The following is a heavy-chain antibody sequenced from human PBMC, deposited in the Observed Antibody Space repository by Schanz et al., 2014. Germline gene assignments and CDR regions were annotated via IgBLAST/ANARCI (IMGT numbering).Heavy chain of an antibody. J-gene: IGHJ4*02. CDR2: ISWNSGSI. D-gene: IGHD3-10*01. CDR3: AKDGIMVQGVIWERYFDS. CDR1: GFSFRKSA. Sequence: EVQLLESGGGLVQPGGSLRLSCAASGFSFRKSAMSWVRQAPGKGLEWVSSISWNSGSIDYADSVKGRFTISRDNAKNSLYLQMNSLRAEDTALYYCAKDGIMVQGVIWERYFDSWGQGTLVTVSS. V-gene: IGHV3-9*01.